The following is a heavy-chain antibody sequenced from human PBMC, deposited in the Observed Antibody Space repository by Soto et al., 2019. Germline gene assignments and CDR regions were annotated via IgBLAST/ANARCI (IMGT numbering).Heavy chain of an antibody. D-gene: IGHD3-10*01. CDR1: GFTFRNYA. V-gene: IGHV3-30-3*01. CDR3: ARDQGSGSYYNDYYYNGMDV. Sequence: GGSLRLSCAASGFTFRNYAMHWVRQAPGKGLEWVAVISYDGSNKYNGDSVKGRFTISRDNSKNTLHLQMNSLRAEDTAVYYCARDQGSGSYYNDYYYNGMDVWGQGTTVTVSS. CDR2: ISYDGSNK. J-gene: IGHJ6*02.